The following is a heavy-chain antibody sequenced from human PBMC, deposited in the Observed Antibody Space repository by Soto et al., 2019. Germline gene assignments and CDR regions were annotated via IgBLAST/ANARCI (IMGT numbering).Heavy chain of an antibody. J-gene: IGHJ6*02. CDR2: ISYDGSNK. Sequence: QVQLVESGGGVVQPGRSLRLSCAASGFTFSSYGMHWVRQAPGKGLEWVADISYDGSNKYYAHSVKGRFTISRDNSKNTLYLQMNCLRAEDTAVYYSAKDRRPNYYYGMDVWGQGTTVTVSS. CDR3: AKDRRPNYYYGMDV. V-gene: IGHV3-30*18. CDR1: GFTFSSYG. D-gene: IGHD6-25*01.